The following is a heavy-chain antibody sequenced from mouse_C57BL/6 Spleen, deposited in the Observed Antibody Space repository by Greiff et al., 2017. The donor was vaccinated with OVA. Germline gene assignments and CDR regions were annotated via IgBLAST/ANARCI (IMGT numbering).Heavy chain of an antibody. CDR2: ISSGSSTI. CDR3: ARLTGTKAY. V-gene: IGHV5-17*01. Sequence: EVKVVESGGGLVKPGGSLKLSCAASGFTFSDYGMHWVRQAPEKGLEWVAYISSGSSTIYYADTVNGRFTISRDNAKNTLFLQMTSLRSEDTAMYYCARLTGTKAYWGQGTLVTVSA. J-gene: IGHJ3*01. CDR1: GFTFSDYG. D-gene: IGHD4-1*01.